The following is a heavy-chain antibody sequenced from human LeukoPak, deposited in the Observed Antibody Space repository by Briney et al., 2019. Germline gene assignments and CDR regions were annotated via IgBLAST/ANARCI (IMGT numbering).Heavy chain of an antibody. J-gene: IGHJ5*02. CDR1: GGSISSYY. V-gene: IGHV4-59*01. D-gene: IGHD3-3*01. Sequence: PSETLSLTCTVSGGSISSYYWSWIRQPPGKGLEWIGYIYYSGSTNYNPSLKSRVTISVDTSKNQFSLKLSSVTAADTAVYYCARHVLRLSANNWFDPWGQGTLVTVSS. CDR3: ARHVLRLSANNWFDP. CDR2: IYYSGST.